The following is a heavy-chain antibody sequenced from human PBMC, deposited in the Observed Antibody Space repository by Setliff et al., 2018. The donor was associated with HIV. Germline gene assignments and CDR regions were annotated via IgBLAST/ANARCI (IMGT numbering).Heavy chain of an antibody. CDR2: ILHSGST. Sequence: TSETLSLTCAVYGGSFSGYYWSWIRQPPGKGLEWIGEILHSGSTNYNPSLKSRVSISVDTSKNQLSLKLSSVTAADTAVYYCARGHYYDGSGYYLRAFDIWGQGTMGTV. D-gene: IGHD3-22*01. CDR1: GGSFSGYY. V-gene: IGHV4-34*01. CDR3: ARGHYYDGSGYYLRAFDI. J-gene: IGHJ3*02.